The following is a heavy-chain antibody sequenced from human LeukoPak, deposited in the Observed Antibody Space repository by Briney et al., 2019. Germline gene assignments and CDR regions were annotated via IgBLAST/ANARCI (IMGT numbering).Heavy chain of an antibody. V-gene: IGHV1-18*01. D-gene: IGHD6-19*01. CDR3: ARGNTGAVAGPE. CDR2: ISAYNGDT. J-gene: IGHJ4*02. CDR1: GYTFTNFG. Sequence: ASVGVSCKAFGYTFTNFGITWVRQAPGQGLEWMGWISAYNGDTKYSQKFQGRVTITRDTSASAAYMELSSLRSEDTAVYYCARGNTGAVAGPEWGQGTLVTVSS.